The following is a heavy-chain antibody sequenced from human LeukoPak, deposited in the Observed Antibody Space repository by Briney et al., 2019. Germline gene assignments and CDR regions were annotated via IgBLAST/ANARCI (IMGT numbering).Heavy chain of an antibody. CDR3: ASPSPGGGAAGLFDY. D-gene: IGHD6-13*01. CDR1: GFTFSDYA. Sequence: GRSLRLSCAASGFTFSDYAIHWVRQAPGKGLEWVAVISYDGSDKYYADSVKGRFTISRDISENTVYLQMNSLRAEGTAVYYCASPSPGGGAAGLFDYWGQGTLVTVSS. CDR2: ISYDGSDK. V-gene: IGHV3-30*14. J-gene: IGHJ4*02.